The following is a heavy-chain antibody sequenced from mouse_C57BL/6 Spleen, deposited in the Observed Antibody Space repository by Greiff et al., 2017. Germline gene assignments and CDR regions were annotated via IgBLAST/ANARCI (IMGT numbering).Heavy chain of an antibody. Sequence: QVQLQQSGAELVKPGASVKMSCKASGYTFTTYPIEWMKQNHGKSLEWIGNFHPYNDDTKYNEKFKGKATLTVEKSSSTVYLEVSRLTSDHSSVDSCARDRYDCYPYWYFDVWGTGTTVTVS. D-gene: IGHD2-3*01. J-gene: IGHJ1*03. CDR3: ARDRYDCYPYWYFDV. V-gene: IGHV1-47*01. CDR1: GYTFTTYP. CDR2: FHPYNDDT.